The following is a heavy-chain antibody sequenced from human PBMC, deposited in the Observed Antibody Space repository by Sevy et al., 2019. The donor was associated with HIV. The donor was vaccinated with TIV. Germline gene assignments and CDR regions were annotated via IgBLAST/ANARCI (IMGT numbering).Heavy chain of an antibody. J-gene: IGHJ4*02. CDR2: LSFGCGKI. D-gene: IGHD2-8*01. CDR3: AREGCTKPHDY. V-gene: IGHV3-23*01. CDR1: GFDFSIYS. Sequence: GLSLRLSCAASGFDFSIYSMSWVRQAPGKGLEWVSTLSFGCGKINYADSVKGRFTISRDNSKSSVYLQMNNMRVEDTAVYYCAREGCTKPHDYWGQGTLVTVSS.